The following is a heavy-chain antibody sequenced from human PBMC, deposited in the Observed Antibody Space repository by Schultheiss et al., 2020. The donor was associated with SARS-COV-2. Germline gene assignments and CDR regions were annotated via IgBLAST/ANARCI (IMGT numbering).Heavy chain of an antibody. D-gene: IGHD6-13*01. CDR2: IYYSGNT. Sequence: SETLSLTCTVSGGSISSSTYYWGWIRQSPGKGLEWIGSIYYSGNTFYNPSLKSRVTISVDTSNNQFSLKLSSVTAADTAVYYCARVCSSWTYYYYYYMDVWGKGTTVTVSS. J-gene: IGHJ6*03. V-gene: IGHV4-39*01. CDR3: ARVCSSWTYYYYYYMDV. CDR1: GGSISSSTYY.